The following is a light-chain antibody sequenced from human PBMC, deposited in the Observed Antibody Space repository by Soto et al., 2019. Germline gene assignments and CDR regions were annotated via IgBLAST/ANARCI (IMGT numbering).Light chain of an antibody. CDR3: QQYNNWPIT. V-gene: IGKV3-15*01. J-gene: IGKJ5*01. CDR1: QSISDT. Sequence: EIVMTQSPATLSVSPGGRATLSCRASQSISDTLAWYQQKPGQAPRLLISGASSRAAGIPTRFSGSGSGTEFTLTISSLQSEDFAVYYCQQYNNWPITFGQGTRLEI. CDR2: GAS.